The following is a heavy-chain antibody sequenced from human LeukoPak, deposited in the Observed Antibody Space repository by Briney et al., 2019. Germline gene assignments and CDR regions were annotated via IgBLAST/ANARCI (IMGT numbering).Heavy chain of an antibody. CDR3: TRRPDWGGDYYYGMDV. CDR2: IRSKANSYAT. CDR1: GFTFSGSA. V-gene: IGHV3-73*01. D-gene: IGHD7-27*01. Sequence: GGSLKLPCAASGFTFSGSAMHWVRQASGKGLEWVGRIRSKANSYATAYAASVKGRFTISRDDSKNTAYLQMNSLKTEDTAVYYCTRRPDWGGDYYYGMDVWGQGTTVTVSS. J-gene: IGHJ6*02.